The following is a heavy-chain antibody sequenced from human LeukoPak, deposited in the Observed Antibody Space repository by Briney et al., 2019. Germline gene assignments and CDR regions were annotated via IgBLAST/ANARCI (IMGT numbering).Heavy chain of an antibody. CDR2: IYYSGNT. CDR1: GGSFSGYY. Sequence: SETLSLTCAVYGGSFSGYYWSWIRQPPGKGLEWIGYIYYSGNTNYNPSLKSRVTISVDTSKNEFSLNLSSVTAADTAVYYCARAGSLAARPRGFDYWGQGTLVTVAS. V-gene: IGHV4-59*01. J-gene: IGHJ4*02. CDR3: ARAGSLAARPRGFDY. D-gene: IGHD6-6*01.